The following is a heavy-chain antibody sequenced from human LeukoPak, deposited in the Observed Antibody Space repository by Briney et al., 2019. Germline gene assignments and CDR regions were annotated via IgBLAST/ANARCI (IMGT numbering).Heavy chain of an antibody. CDR2: IRYDGSNK. CDR3: ARDITMTDGSAFDI. D-gene: IGHD3-22*01. V-gene: IGHV3-30*02. CDR1: GFTFSSYG. J-gene: IGHJ3*02. Sequence: PGGSLRLSCAASGFTFSSYGMHWVRQAPGKGLEWVAFIRYDGSNKYYADSVKGRFTISRDNSKNTLYLQMNSLRAEDTAVYYCARDITMTDGSAFDIWGQGTMVTVSS.